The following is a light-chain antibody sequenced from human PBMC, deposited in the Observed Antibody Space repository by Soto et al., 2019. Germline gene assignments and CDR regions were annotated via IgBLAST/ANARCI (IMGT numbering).Light chain of an antibody. CDR1: SGHSSYA. J-gene: IGLJ1*01. Sequence: QSVLTQSPSASASLGASVKLTCTLSSGHSSYAIAWHQQQPEKGPRYLMKLNSDGSHSKGDGIPDRFLGSSSGAERYLIISSLQSEDEADYYCQTWGTGIHVFGTGTQLTVL. CDR2: LNSDGSH. CDR3: QTWGTGIHV. V-gene: IGLV4-69*01.